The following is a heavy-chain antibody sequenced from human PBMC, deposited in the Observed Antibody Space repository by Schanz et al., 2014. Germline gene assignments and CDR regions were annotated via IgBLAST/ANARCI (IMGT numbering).Heavy chain of an antibody. J-gene: IGHJ4*02. D-gene: IGHD3-22*01. CDR3: VSVYDSSGYVSFNY. V-gene: IGHV3-23*01. Sequence: EVQLLESGGGLVQPGGSLRLSCASSGFSFTTYAMSWVRQAPGKGLEWVSSISSGGGSTYYAESVKGRFTISRDNAKNTLYLQMNTLRAEDTAVYYCVSVYDSSGYVSFNYWGQGTLVTVSS. CDR1: GFSFTTYA. CDR2: ISSGGGST.